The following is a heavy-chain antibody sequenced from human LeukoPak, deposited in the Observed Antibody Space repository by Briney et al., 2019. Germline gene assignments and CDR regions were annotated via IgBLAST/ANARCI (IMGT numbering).Heavy chain of an antibody. CDR2: ISGYNGNT. CDR1: GYTLKTYG. J-gene: IGHJ6*02. D-gene: IGHD3-10*01. CDR3: ATGSITMIRGVTYFYYGMDV. V-gene: IGHV1-18*01. Sequence: GASVKVSCKASGYTLKTYGISWVRQAPGQGLEWMGWISGYNGNTKFAQNFQGRVTMTTDTSTTTAHMELRSLKSADTAVYYCATGSITMIRGVTYFYYGMDVWGQGTTVTVSS.